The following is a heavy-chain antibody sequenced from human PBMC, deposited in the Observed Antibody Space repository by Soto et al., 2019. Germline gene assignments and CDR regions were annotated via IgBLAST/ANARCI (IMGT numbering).Heavy chain of an antibody. Sequence: QAQLVQSGAEVKKPGASVKVSCKASGYTFYSHSISWVRQAPGQGLEWMGRIKADYGNTQDAQKFRGRVTMTTDTSTTTVYMELTNLRSDDTAVYYCARCIQGDYYYGMDVWGQGTTVTVSS. D-gene: IGHD5-18*01. CDR1: GYTFYSHS. CDR3: ARCIQGDYYYGMDV. J-gene: IGHJ6*02. V-gene: IGHV1-18*01. CDR2: IKADYGNT.